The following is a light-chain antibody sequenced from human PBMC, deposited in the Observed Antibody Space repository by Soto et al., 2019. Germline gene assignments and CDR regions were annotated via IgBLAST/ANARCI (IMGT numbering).Light chain of an antibody. J-gene: IGKJ4*01. Sequence: DIQMTQSPSFVSASVGDIVTITGRASQGISSWLAWYQHKPGRAPKLLIHAASSLESGVPPRFSGSGSGTDLTLTLSSLQPEDFATYYCRQTTSFPLTFGGGTKVEIK. CDR2: AAS. CDR3: RQTTSFPLT. V-gene: IGKV1-12*01. CDR1: QGISSW.